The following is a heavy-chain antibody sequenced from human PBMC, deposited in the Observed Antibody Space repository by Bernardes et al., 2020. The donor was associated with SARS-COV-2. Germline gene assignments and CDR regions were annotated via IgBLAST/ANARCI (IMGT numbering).Heavy chain of an antibody. CDR1: GGSFSGYY. CDR2: INHSGST. J-gene: IGHJ4*02. D-gene: IGHD3-10*01. CDR3: ASNDYGSGSYVGY. Sequence: SETLSLTCAVYGGSFSGYYWSWIRQPPGKGLEWIGEINHSGSTNYNPSLKSRVTISVDTSKNQFSLKLSSVTAADTAVYYCASNDYGSGSYVGYWGQGTLVTVSS. V-gene: IGHV4-34*01.